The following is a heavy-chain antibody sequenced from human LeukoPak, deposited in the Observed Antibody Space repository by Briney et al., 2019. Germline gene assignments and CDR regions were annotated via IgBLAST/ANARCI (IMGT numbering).Heavy chain of an antibody. D-gene: IGHD5-12*01. CDR1: GGSLSGYY. CDR3: ARKRYSGYGNDY. CDR2: INHSGST. J-gene: IGHJ4*02. V-gene: IGHV4-34*01. Sequence: TSETLSLTCAVYGGSLSGYYWSWLRQPPGKGLEWIGEINHSGSTNYNPSLKSRVTISVDTSKNQFSLKLSSVTAADTAVYYCARKRYSGYGNDYWGQGTLVTVSS.